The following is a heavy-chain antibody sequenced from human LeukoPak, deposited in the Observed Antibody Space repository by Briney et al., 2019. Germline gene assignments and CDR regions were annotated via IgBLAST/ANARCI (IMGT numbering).Heavy chain of an antibody. V-gene: IGHV5-51*04. CDR1: GCSFTSYW. CDR2: IYPGDSDT. J-gene: IGHJ6*03. Sequence: GEALKISCKGSGCSFTSYWIGCVRQMPGKGLEGMGIIYPGDSDTRYSPSFQGHVTISADKPISTAYLQWSSLKASDTAMYYCARYQSGSYPYYYYYMDVWGKGTTVTVSS. CDR3: ARYQSGSYPYYYYYMDV. D-gene: IGHD1-26*01.